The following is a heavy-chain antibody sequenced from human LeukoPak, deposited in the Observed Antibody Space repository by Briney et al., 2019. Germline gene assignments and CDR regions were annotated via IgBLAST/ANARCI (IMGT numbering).Heavy chain of an antibody. D-gene: IGHD4-17*01. CDR1: GFTFSGYG. V-gene: IGHV3-33*01. J-gene: IGHJ4*02. CDR3: TREPINGACQFDY. CDR2: ISNNGGYK. Sequence: PGGSLRLSCATSGFTFSGYGFHWVRQAPGKGLEWVAVISNNGGYKHYTDSVKGRFTISRDDSKSTVYLQMSSLRAEDAALYYCTREPINGACQFDYWGQGTLVTVSS.